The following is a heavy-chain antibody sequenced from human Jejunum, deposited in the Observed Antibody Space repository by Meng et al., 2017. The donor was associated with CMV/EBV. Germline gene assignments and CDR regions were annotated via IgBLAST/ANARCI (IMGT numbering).Heavy chain of an antibody. D-gene: IGHD5/OR15-5a*01. J-gene: IGHJ4*02. Sequence: SGFTFSSFGMHWFRRTPGKGLEWLAAMWYDGRHTFYADSVQGRFIISRDDSKSSLYLYRNSLRGDDSGVYYCAKDRSSTTLPVFPHWGQGTPVTVSS. V-gene: IGHV3-33*06. CDR2: MWYDGRHT. CDR1: GFTFSSFG. CDR3: AKDRSSTTLPVFPH.